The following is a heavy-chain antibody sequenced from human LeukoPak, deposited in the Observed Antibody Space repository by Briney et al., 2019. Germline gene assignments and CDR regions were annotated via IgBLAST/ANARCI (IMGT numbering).Heavy chain of an antibody. CDR1: GGSISSYY. CDR3: ARQTTVISFDY. Sequence: SETLSLTCTVSGGSISSYYWSWIRQPAGKGLEWIGRIYTSGSTNYNPSLKSRVTISVDTSKNQFSLKLRSVTAADTAVYYCARQTTVISFDYWGQGALVTVSS. CDR2: IYTSGST. D-gene: IGHD4-17*01. V-gene: IGHV4-4*07. J-gene: IGHJ4*02.